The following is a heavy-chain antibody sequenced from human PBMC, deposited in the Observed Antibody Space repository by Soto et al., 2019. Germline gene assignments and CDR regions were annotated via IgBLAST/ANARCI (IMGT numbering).Heavy chain of an antibody. Sequence: ASVKVSCKASGGTFSSYAISWVRQAPGQGLEWMGGIIPIFGTANYAQKFQGRVTITADESTSTAYMEPSSLRSEDTAVYYCARDPRKMYSSSWSLGNNWFDPWGQGTLVTVPS. J-gene: IGHJ5*02. CDR1: GGTFSSYA. CDR2: IIPIFGTA. V-gene: IGHV1-69*13. CDR3: ARDPRKMYSSSWSLGNNWFDP. D-gene: IGHD6-13*01.